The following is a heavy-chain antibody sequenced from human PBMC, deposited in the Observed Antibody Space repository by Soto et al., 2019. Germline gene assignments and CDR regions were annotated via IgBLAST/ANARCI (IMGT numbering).Heavy chain of an antibody. Sequence: GGSLRLSCAASGFTFSSYAMSWVRQAPGKGLEWVSAISGSGGSTYYADSVKGRFTISRDNSKNTLYLQMNSLRAEDTAVYYCAKGDYYDSSGYYAPGDVFDYWGQGTLVTVSS. J-gene: IGHJ4*02. D-gene: IGHD3-22*01. CDR1: GFTFSSYA. CDR3: AKGDYYDSSGYYAPGDVFDY. V-gene: IGHV3-23*01. CDR2: ISGSGGST.